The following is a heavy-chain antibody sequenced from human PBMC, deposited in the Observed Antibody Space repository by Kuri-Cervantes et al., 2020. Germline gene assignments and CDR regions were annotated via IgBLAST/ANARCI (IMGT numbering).Heavy chain of an antibody. CDR2: INPNSGGT. D-gene: IGHD3-10*01. Sequence: ASVKVSCKASGYTFTGYYMHWVRQAPGQGLEWMGWINPNSGGTNYAQKFQGRVTTTRDTSISTAYMELSRLRSDDTAVYYCARYGSGSPYFDYWGQGTLVTVSS. V-gene: IGHV1-2*02. CDR1: GYTFTGYY. CDR3: ARYGSGSPYFDY. J-gene: IGHJ4*02.